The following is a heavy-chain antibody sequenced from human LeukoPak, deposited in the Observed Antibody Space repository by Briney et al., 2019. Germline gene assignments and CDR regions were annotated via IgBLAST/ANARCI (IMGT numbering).Heavy chain of an antibody. J-gene: IGHJ3*02. Sequence: PSETLSLTCTVSGGSVSSYYWSWVRQTPGQGPEWIGYVYYGGTTSYSPSLKSRVTMSIDRSKNEFSLTLFSVTAADTANYYCARDCTGGSCYPPSDGFDIWGQGTKVTVSS. V-gene: IGHV4-59*02. CDR2: VYYGGTT. CDR1: GGSVSSYY. CDR3: ARDCTGGSCYPPSDGFDI. D-gene: IGHD2-15*01.